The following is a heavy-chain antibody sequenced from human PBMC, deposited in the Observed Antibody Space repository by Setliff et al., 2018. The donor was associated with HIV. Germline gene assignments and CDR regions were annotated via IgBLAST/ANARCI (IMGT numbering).Heavy chain of an antibody. CDR3: ASGYQYDSSGYYYVTPIDY. V-gene: IGHV4-39*01. D-gene: IGHD3-22*01. Sequence: SETLSLTCTVSGGSISSSSYYWGCIRQPPGEGLEWIGSIYYTGSANYNPSLKSRVTMSVDTSKNQFSLKLSSVTAADTAVYYCASGYQYDSSGYYYVTPIDYWGQGTLVTVSS. CDR1: GGSISSSSYY. CDR2: IYYTGSA. J-gene: IGHJ4*02.